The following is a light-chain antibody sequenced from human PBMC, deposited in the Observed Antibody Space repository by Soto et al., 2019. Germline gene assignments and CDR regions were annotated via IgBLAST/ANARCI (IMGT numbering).Light chain of an antibody. CDR2: WAS. J-gene: IGKJ2*01. Sequence: DIVMTQSPDSLAVSLGERATINCKSSQSVLYSSNNANYLAWYQQKPGHPPRLLIHWASARETGVTDRFSGSGSGTDFTLTISSLQTEDVAVYYCQQYYSTPYTFGQGTKLEIK. CDR1: QSVLYSSNNANY. V-gene: IGKV4-1*01. CDR3: QQYYSTPYT.